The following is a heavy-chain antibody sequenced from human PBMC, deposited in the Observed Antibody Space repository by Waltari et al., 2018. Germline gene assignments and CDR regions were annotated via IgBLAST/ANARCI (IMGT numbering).Heavy chain of an antibody. D-gene: IGHD3-10*01. CDR3: ARNKLRLDY. V-gene: IGHV3-7*01. Sequence: EVQVVESGGGSVQPGGSLRLSCAASGFTFNSHWMSWGRQAPGKGLGWVANIKPDASDKYYVDSVKGRFTISRDNAKNSLYLQMNSLRAEDTAIYYCARNKLRLDYWGPGTLVTVSS. J-gene: IGHJ4*02. CDR1: GFTFNSHW. CDR2: IKPDASDK.